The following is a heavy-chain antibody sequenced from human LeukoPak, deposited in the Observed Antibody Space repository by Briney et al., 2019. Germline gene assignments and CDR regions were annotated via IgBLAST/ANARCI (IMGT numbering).Heavy chain of an antibody. CDR2: ISGSGGST. V-gene: IGHV3-23*01. CDR3: AKPASIFGWFDP. CDR1: GFTVSSYA. J-gene: IGHJ5*02. D-gene: IGHD2/OR15-2a*01. Sequence: GGSLRLSCAASGFTVSSYAISWVRQAPGKGLEWVSAISGSGGSTYYADSVKGRFTISRDNSKNTLYLQMNSLRAEDTAVYYCAKPASIFGWFDPWGQGTLVTVSS.